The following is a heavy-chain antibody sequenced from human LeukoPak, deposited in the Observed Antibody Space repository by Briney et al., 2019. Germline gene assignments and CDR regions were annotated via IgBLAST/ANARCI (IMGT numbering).Heavy chain of an antibody. Sequence: SQTLSRTCTVSGGSISSDDYYWSWIRQHPGKGLEWIGYIYYSGTTYYNPSLKSRVTISVDTSKTQFSLKLSSVTAADTAVYYCARGSSGWPVDYWGQGTLVTVSS. D-gene: IGHD6-19*01. CDR1: GGSISSDDYY. V-gene: IGHV4-31*03. J-gene: IGHJ4*02. CDR3: ARGSSGWPVDY. CDR2: IYYSGTT.